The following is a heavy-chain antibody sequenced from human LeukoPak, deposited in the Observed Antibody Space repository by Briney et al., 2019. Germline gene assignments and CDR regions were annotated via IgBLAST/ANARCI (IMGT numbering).Heavy chain of an antibody. V-gene: IGHV4-4*02. J-gene: IGHJ4*02. CDR2: TYHSGST. D-gene: IGHD2-15*01. CDR3: ARVLGAATIWARRVFDY. Sequence: KPSGTLSLTCAVSGGSISSSNWWSWVRQPPGKGLEWIGETYHSGSTNYNPSLKSRVTISVDTSKNQFSLKLSSVTAADTAVYYCARVLGAATIWARRVFDYWGQGTLVTVSS. CDR1: GGSISSSNW.